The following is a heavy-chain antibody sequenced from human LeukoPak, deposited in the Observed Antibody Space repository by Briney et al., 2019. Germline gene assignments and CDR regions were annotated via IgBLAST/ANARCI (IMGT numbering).Heavy chain of an antibody. V-gene: IGHV3-23*01. CDR2: ISGSGGST. CDR1: GFTFTNYA. D-gene: IGHD3-3*01. J-gene: IGHJ4*02. CDR3: ARDYDFWSGYYPEYYFDY. Sequence: GTSLRLSCVASGFTFTNYAMSWVRQAPGKGLEWVSAISGSGGSTYYADSVKGRFTISRDNSKNTLYLQMNSLRAEDTAVYYCARDYDFWSGYYPEYYFDYWGQGTLVTVSS.